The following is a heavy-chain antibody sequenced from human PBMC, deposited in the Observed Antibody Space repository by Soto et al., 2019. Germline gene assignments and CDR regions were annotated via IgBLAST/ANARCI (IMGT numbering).Heavy chain of an antibody. D-gene: IGHD3-10*02. CDR3: SCSGSYCGFYP. CDR2: IYHSGST. Sequence: SEKLSLTYAVSGGSIISGGYSWSWIRQPPGKGLEWIGYIYHSGSTYYNPSLKSRVTISVDRSKNQFSLKLSSVTAADTAVYYCSCSGSYCGFYPWGQGTLVAVSS. CDR1: GGSIISGGYS. V-gene: IGHV4-30-2*01. J-gene: IGHJ5*02.